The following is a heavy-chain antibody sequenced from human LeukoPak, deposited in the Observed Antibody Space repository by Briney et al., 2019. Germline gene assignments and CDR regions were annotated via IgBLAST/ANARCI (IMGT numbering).Heavy chain of an antibody. V-gene: IGHV4-59*01. J-gene: IGHJ4*02. CDR1: GGSISSYY. CDR3: ARSISGWYTG. CDR2: IYYSGST. D-gene: IGHD6-19*01. Sequence: SETLSLTCTVSGGSISSYYWSWIRQPPGKGLEWIGYIYYSGSTNYNPSLKSRVTISVDTSKNQLSLKLSSVTAADTAVYYCARSISGWYTGWGQGTLVTVSS.